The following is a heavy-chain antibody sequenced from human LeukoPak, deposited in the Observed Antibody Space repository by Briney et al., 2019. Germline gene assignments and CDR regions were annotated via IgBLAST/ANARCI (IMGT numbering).Heavy chain of an antibody. CDR1: GFTFSNYA. CDR2: ISSNGGST. V-gene: IGHV3-64D*06. CDR3: VKGIAGGSYYFDY. D-gene: IGHD6-19*01. J-gene: IGHJ4*02. Sequence: PGGSLRLSCSASGFTFSNYAMHWVRQAPGKGLEYVSAISSNGGSTYYADSVKGRFTISRDNSKNTLYLQMSSLRVEDTAVFYCVKGIAGGSYYFDYWGQGTLVTVSS.